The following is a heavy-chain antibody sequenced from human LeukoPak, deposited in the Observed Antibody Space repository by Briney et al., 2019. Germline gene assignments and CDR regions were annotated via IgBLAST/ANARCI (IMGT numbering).Heavy chain of an antibody. J-gene: IGHJ5*02. V-gene: IGHV3-66*01. CDR2: IYSGGST. CDR1: GFTVSSNY. CDR3: ARDNSDGSIVWFDP. D-gene: IGHD2-15*01. Sequence: GGSLRLSCAASGFTVSSNYMSWVREAPGKGLEWVSVIYSGGSTYYADSVKGRFTISGDNSKNTLYLQMNSLRAEDTAVHYCARDNSDGSIVWFDPWGQGTLVTVSS.